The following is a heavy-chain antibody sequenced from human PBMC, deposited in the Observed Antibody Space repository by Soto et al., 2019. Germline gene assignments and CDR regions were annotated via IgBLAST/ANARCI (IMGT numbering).Heavy chain of an antibody. CDR3: AAGGGLTRYY. CDR1: GGSISSGGYS. V-gene: IGHV4-30-2*01. J-gene: IGHJ4*02. CDR2: IYHSGST. D-gene: IGHD2-15*01. Sequence: QLQLQESGSGLVKPSQTLSLTCDVSGGSISSGGYSWSWIRHPPGKGLEWIGYIYHSGSTYYNPSLESRVTISVDRSTNQFSLKLSSVTAADTAVYYGAAGGGLTRYYWGQGTLVTVSS.